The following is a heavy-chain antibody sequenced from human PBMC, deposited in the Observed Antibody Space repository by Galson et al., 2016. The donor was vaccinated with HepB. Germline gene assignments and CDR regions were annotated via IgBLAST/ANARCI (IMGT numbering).Heavy chain of an antibody. D-gene: IGHD2-21*01. CDR3: TKDGDRKDDY. V-gene: IGHV3-23*01. CDR2: ISGSGAST. Sequence: SLRLSCAASDLNFQDYGMIWVRQAPGKGLEWVSDISGSGASTHYRDSVKGRLIISRDNSKNTLSLQMNNRRVEDTAVYYCTKDGDRKDDYWGQGTLVTVSS. J-gene: IGHJ4*02. CDR1: DLNFQDYG.